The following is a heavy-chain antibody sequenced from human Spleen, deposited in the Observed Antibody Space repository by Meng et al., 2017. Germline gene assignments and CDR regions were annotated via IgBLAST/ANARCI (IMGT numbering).Heavy chain of an antibody. CDR2: MSYFGGTT. J-gene: IGHJ4*02. Sequence: QVQLQESGPGLVKPSETLSLPCIVSGVSISSSSYYWGWIRQPPGKGLEWIGTMSYFGGTTNYNPSLKSRIITSGDTSKNQFSLELSSVTAADTAVYYCARRNYPYYFDYWGQGILVTVSS. V-gene: IGHV4-39*01. CDR3: ARRNYPYYFDY. CDR1: GVSISSSSYY. D-gene: IGHD5-24*01.